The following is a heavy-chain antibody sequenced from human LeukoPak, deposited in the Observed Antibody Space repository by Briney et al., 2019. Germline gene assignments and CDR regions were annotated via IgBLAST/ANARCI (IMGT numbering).Heavy chain of an antibody. CDR1: GGSISSYY. V-gene: IGHV4-4*07. CDR2: IYTSGST. CDR3: ARYSYDILTGYPKGWFDP. D-gene: IGHD3-9*01. J-gene: IGHJ5*02. Sequence: SETLSLTCTVSGGSISSYYWSWIRQPAGKGLEWIGRIYTSGSTNYNPSLKSRVTISVDTSKNQFSLKLSSATAADTAVYYCARYSYDILTGYPKGWFDPWGQGTLVTVSS.